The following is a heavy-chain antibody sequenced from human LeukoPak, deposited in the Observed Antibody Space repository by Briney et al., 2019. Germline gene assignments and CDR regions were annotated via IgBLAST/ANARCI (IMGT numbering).Heavy chain of an antibody. V-gene: IGHV3-74*01. CDR1: GFTFSSYW. Sequence: GGSLRLSCAASGFTFSSYWMHWVRQAPGKGLVWVSRINSDGSSTSYADSVKGRFTISRDNAKNTLYLQMNSLRAEDTAVYYCARAFYYDILTGHAAHDYWGQGTLVTVSS. D-gene: IGHD3-9*01. CDR3: ARAFYYDILTGHAAHDY. CDR2: INSDGSST. J-gene: IGHJ4*02.